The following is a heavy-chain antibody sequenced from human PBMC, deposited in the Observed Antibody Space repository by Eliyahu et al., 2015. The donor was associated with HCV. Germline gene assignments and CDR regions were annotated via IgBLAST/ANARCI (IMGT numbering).Heavy chain of an antibody. CDR1: GGSVRSDSSY. CDR2: VHYSGTT. J-gene: IGHJ2*01. CDR3: ARARGRVNGQGYWYFDL. V-gene: IGHV4-61*01. D-gene: IGHD2-8*01. Sequence: QVQLQESGPGLVKPSETLSLACTVSGGSVRSDSSYWSWIRLPPGKGLEWIGCVHYSGTTKYNPSLKGRVTTSLDTFNNQFSLRLSSVTAADTAVYYCARARGRVNGQGYWYFDLWGRGTLVTVSS.